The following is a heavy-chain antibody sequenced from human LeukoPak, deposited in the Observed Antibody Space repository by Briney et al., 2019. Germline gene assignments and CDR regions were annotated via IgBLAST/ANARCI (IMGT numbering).Heavy chain of an antibody. CDR3: ARAVRFLANMDV. J-gene: IGHJ6*03. V-gene: IGHV4-4*07. CDR1: GASITAYY. D-gene: IGHD3-3*01. Sequence: SETLSLTCTVSGASITAYYWNWIRQSAGKGLEWIGRIHSGGFTNYPPSLKSRVTMSVDTSKNQFSLKLSSVTAADTAVYYCARAVRFLANMDVWGKGTTVTVSS. CDR2: IHSGGFT.